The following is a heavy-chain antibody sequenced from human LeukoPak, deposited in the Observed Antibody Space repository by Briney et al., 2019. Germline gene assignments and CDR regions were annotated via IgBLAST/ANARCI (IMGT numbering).Heavy chain of an antibody. J-gene: IGHJ4*02. D-gene: IGHD6-19*01. CDR2: MYYSGST. V-gene: IGHV4-30-4*01. CDR3: ARESSGWYYFDY. Sequence: SETLSLTCTVSGGSISSGDYYWSWIRQPPGKGLEWIAYMYYSGSTYYNPSLKSRVTMSVDTSKNQFSLKLSSVTAADTAVYYCARESSGWYYFDYWGQGTLVTVSS. CDR1: GGSISSGDYY.